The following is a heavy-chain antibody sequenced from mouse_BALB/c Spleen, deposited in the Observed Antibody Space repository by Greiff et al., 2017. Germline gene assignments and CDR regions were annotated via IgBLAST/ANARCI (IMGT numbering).Heavy chain of an antibody. Sequence: QVQLQQSAAELARPGASVKMSCKASGYTFTSYTMHWVKQRPGQGLEWIGYINPSSGYTEYNQKFKDKTTLTADKSSSTAYMQLSSLTSEDSAVYYCARRAYYRYPYFDVWGAGTTVTVSS. CDR3: ARRAYYRYPYFDV. D-gene: IGHD2-14*01. V-gene: IGHV1-4*02. CDR1: GYTFTSYT. CDR2: INPSSGYT. J-gene: IGHJ1*01.